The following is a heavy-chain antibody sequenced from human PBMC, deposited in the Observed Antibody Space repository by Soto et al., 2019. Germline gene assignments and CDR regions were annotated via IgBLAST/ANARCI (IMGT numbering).Heavy chain of an antibody. Sequence: ASVKVSCKASGYTVSINDINWVRQATGQGLEWMGWMNPNSGNTGYAQKFQGRVTMTRNTSISTAYMELSSLRSEDTARYYCARALSLGYCSATSCGHSDYWGQGTLVTVSS. CDR2: MNPNSGNT. J-gene: IGHJ4*02. V-gene: IGHV1-8*01. CDR3: ARALSLGYCSATSCGHSDY. CDR1: GYTVSIND. D-gene: IGHD2-2*01.